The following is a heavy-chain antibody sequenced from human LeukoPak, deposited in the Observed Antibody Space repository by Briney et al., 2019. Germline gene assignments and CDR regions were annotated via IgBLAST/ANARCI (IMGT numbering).Heavy chain of an antibody. D-gene: IGHD6-13*01. CDR3: ARDVSGRRTAAAGGYFDY. V-gene: IGHV1-46*01. J-gene: IGHJ4*02. Sequence: ASVKVSCKTSGYTFTSYYIHWVRQAPGQGLERMGIINPSGGSTSYAQKFQGRVTMTRDTSTSTVYMELSSLRSEDTAVYYCARDVSGRRTAAAGGYFDYWGQGTLVTVSS. CDR2: INPSGGST. CDR1: GYTFTSYY.